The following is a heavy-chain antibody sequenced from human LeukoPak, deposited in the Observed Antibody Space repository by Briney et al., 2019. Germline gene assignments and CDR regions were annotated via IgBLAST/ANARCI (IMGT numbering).Heavy chain of an antibody. D-gene: IGHD4-17*01. Sequence: GASVTVSCKASGYPFDNFGLTWVRQAPGQGLEGMGWISAYNGNTHYAQKFRGRLTLTTETSTSTAYLELRSLKSDDTAVYYCARDRVGGDLTGVSLYWGQGTLVTVSS. V-gene: IGHV1-18*01. CDR3: ARDRVGGDLTGVSLY. CDR2: ISAYNGNT. CDR1: GYPFDNFG. J-gene: IGHJ4*01.